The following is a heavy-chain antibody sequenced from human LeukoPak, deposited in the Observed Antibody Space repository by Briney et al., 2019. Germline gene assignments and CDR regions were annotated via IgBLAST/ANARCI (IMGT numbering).Heavy chain of an antibody. Sequence: GGSLRLSCAASGLTFSTYWMHWVRQDPGKGLVWVSRISSDASITSYADPVKGRFTISRDNAKNSLFLQMNSLRAEDTAVYYCARRVPSQVITDYFDYWGQGTLVTVSS. J-gene: IGHJ4*02. V-gene: IGHV3-74*01. CDR1: GLTFSTYW. CDR2: ISSDASIT. CDR3: ARRVPSQVITDYFDY. D-gene: IGHD3-16*01.